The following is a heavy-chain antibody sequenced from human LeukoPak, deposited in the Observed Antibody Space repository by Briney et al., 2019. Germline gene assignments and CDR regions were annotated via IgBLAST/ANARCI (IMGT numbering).Heavy chain of an antibody. J-gene: IGHJ6*03. Sequence: SETLSLTCTVSDDPINSGVYYWNWIRQPAGRGLEWIGHIYTSGTTTNSNPSLKSRVAISLDTSKNHFSLKLSSVTAADTAVYYCARAKKRSGRSRNFYLDVWGKGTTVTVSS. V-gene: IGHV4-61*09. CDR3: ARAKKRSGRSRNFYLDV. D-gene: IGHD1-26*01. CDR1: DDPINSGVYY. CDR2: IYTSGTTT.